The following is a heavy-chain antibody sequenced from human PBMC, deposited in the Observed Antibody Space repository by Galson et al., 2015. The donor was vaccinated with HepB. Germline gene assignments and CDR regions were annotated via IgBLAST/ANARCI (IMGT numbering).Heavy chain of an antibody. CDR2: TYYRSKWYN. Sequence: CAISGDSVSSNSAAWNWIRQSPSRGLEWLGRTYYRSKWYNDYAVSVKSRITINPDTSKNQFSLQLNSVTPEDTAVYYCAREDSSSRNYYYYYMDVWGKGTTVTVSS. J-gene: IGHJ6*03. CDR3: AREDSSSRNYYYYYMDV. CDR1: GDSVSSNSAA. D-gene: IGHD6-13*01. V-gene: IGHV6-1*01.